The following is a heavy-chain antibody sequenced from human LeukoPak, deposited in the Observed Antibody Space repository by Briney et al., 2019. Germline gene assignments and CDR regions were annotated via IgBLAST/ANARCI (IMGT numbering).Heavy chain of an antibody. CDR1: GFTFSRYA. Sequence: KSLRLSFAASGFTFSRYAIHWVRQAPGKGLEWVAVISYDGSNKYYADSVKGRFTISRDNSKNTLYLQMNSLRAEDTAVYYCARDLPADYWGQGTLVTVSS. V-gene: IGHV3-30-3*01. J-gene: IGHJ4*02. CDR2: ISYDGSNK. CDR3: ARDLPADY.